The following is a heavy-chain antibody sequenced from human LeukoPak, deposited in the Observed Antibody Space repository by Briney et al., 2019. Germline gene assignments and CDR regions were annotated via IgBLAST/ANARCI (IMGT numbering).Heavy chain of an antibody. CDR3: ARDHDFWSGYRVGYYYYGMDV. V-gene: IGHV3-7*01. CDR1: GFTFSSYW. D-gene: IGHD3-3*01. J-gene: IGHJ6*02. CDR2: IKQDGSEK. Sequence: GGSLRLSCAASGFTFSSYWMSWVRQAPVKGLEWVANIKQDGSEKYYVDSVKGRFTISRDNAKNSLYLQMNSLRAEDTAVYYCARDHDFWSGYRVGYYYYGMDVWGQGTTVTVSS.